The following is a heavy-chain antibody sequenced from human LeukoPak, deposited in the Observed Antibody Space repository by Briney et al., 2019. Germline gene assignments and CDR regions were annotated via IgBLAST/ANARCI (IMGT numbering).Heavy chain of an antibody. CDR1: GASFSGYY. J-gene: IGHJ6*03. Sequence: SETLSLTCAVDGASFSGYYWGWLRQPPGKGLEWIGYLYYSGSTNYNPSLKSRVTISVDTSKNQFSLKLSSVTAADTAVYYCTSGRYSFYYMDVWGKGTTVTVSS. CDR3: TSGRYSFYYMDV. CDR2: LYYSGST. V-gene: IGHV4-59*12. D-gene: IGHD5-18*01.